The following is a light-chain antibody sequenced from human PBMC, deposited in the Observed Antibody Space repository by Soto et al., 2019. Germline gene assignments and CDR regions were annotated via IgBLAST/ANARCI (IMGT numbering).Light chain of an antibody. CDR2: EVT. Sequence: QSVLTQPASVSGSPGQSITISCTGTSXDLSDYNYVSWYQQHPGKAPKLMIYEVTNRPSGVSDRFSGSKSGNTASLTISGLQAEDEADYYCSSYTSSSTQVFGTGTKVTVL. CDR3: SSYTSSSTQV. J-gene: IGLJ1*01. V-gene: IGLV2-14*01. CDR1: SXDLSDYNY.